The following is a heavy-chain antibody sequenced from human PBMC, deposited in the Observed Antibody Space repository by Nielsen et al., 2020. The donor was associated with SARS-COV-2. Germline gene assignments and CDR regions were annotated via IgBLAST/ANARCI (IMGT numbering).Heavy chain of an antibody. CDR2: TYYRSKWYN. CDR1: GDSVSSSSAA. J-gene: IGHJ6*03. D-gene: IGHD4-17*01. V-gene: IGHV6-1*01. Sequence: SQTLSLTCAISGDSVSSSSAAWNWIRQSPSRGLEWLGRTYYRSKWYNDYAVSVKSRITINPDTSKNQFSLHLNSVTPADTAVYYCARARGAYGDYYYYYYTDVWGKGTTVTVSS. CDR3: ARARGAYGDYYYYYYTDV.